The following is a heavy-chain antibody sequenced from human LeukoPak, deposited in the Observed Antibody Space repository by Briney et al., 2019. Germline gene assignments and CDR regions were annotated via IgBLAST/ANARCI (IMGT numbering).Heavy chain of an antibody. CDR2: IKSSGGDT. V-gene: IGHV3-23*01. J-gene: IGHJ4*02. CDR3: ARDYRSGNYLPLGY. Sequence: GGSLRLSCAASGFTFSSYAMSWVRQAPGKGLERVSRIKSSGGDTYYIDSVKGRFTISRDDSRNTLYLQMNSLRAEDTAVYYCARDYRSGNYLPLGYWGQGTLVTVSS. CDR1: GFTFSSYA. D-gene: IGHD3-10*01.